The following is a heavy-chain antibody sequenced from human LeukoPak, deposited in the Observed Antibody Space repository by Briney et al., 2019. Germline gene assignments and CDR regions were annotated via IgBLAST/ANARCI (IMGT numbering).Heavy chain of an antibody. CDR3: ARDLRVSSGWYG. Sequence: ASVKVSCKASGYTFTGYYMHWVRQAPGQGLEWMGRIIPILGIANYAQKFQGRVTITADKSTSTAYMELSSLRSEDTAVYYCARDLRVSSGWYGWGQGTLVTVSS. CDR1: GYTFTGYY. V-gene: IGHV1-69*04. CDR2: IIPILGIA. J-gene: IGHJ4*02. D-gene: IGHD6-19*01.